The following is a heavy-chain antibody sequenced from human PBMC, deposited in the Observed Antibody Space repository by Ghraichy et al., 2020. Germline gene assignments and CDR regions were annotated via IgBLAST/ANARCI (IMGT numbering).Heavy chain of an antibody. V-gene: IGHV3-53*01. CDR3: AREHTAMNSAFDI. D-gene: IGHD5-18*01. Sequence: GGSLRLSCAASGFTVSNNYMSWVRQAPGKGLEWVSVIYRSGNTYYAACVKGRFTISRDNSKNTVYLQINSLRAEDTAVYYCAREHTAMNSAFDILGQGTMVTVSS. CDR2: IYRSGNT. J-gene: IGHJ3*02. CDR1: GFTVSNNY.